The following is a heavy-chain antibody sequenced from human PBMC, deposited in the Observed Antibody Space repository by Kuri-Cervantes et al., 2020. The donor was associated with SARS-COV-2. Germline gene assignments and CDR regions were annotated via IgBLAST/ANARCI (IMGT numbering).Heavy chain of an antibody. CDR3: ARGHWSGYSNAAEMGAFDI. J-gene: IGHJ3*02. CDR1: GGSFSGYY. Sequence: GSLRLSCTVSGGSFSGYYWSWIRQPPGKGLEWIGEINHSGSTNYNPSLKSRVTISVDTSKNQFSLKLSSVTAADTAVYYCARGHWSGYSNAAEMGAFDIWGQGTMVTVSS. V-gene: IGHV4-34*01. CDR2: INHSGST. D-gene: IGHD3-3*01.